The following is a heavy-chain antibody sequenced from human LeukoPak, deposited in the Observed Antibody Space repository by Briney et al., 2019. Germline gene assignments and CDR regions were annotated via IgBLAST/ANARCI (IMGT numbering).Heavy chain of an antibody. CDR1: GGSIDSGVYY. V-gene: IGHV4-31*03. Sequence: TSETLSLTCTVAGGSIDSGVYYWACIRQHPGKGLECIGHIFSSGKTYYNPSLESRVTMSVDTSKNQFSLRLNSATAADTAVYYCARVAAAGRMDFDYWGQGTLVTVSS. J-gene: IGHJ4*02. CDR3: ARVAAAGRMDFDY. D-gene: IGHD6-13*01. CDR2: IFSSGKT.